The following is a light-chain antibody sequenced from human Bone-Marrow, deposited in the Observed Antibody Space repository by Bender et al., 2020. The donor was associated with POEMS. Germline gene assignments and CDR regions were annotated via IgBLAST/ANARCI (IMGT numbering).Light chain of an antibody. Sequence: SYELTQPSSVSVSPGQTAMITCSGDVLAKKYARWFQQKPGQAPVLVVYDDTDRPSGVAERFSGSNSGNTAILTISRVEVEDEADYYCQVLDSSSDPLYAFGIGTKLTVL. CDR1: VLAKKY. J-gene: IGLJ1*01. CDR3: QVLDSSSDPLYA. V-gene: IGLV3-21*02. CDR2: DDT.